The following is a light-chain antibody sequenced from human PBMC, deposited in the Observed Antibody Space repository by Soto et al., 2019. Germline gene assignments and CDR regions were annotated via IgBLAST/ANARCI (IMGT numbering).Light chain of an antibody. CDR3: QQDNNWPPWT. Sequence: EIVLTQSPATLSVSPGERAKLSCRASQSVSSNLAWYQQKPGQAPRLLIYGASTRATGIPARFSGSGSGTEFTLTISSLQSEDFAVYYCQQDNNWPPWTFGQGNKVEIK. CDR2: GAS. CDR1: QSVSSN. J-gene: IGKJ1*01. V-gene: IGKV3-15*01.